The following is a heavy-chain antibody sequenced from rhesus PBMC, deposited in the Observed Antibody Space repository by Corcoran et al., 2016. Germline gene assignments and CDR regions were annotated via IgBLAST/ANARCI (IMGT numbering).Heavy chain of an antibody. CDR3: ARGWFSYSGSYYYFDY. CDR1: GGSISRNY. CDR2: ISVSGGST. J-gene: IGHJ4*01. V-gene: IGHV4-173*01. Sequence: QLQLQESGPGLVKPSETLSLICAVSGGSISRNYWSWILQPPGQRLVWIGRISVSGGSTDYNPSLKSRVTISTDTSKNQFSLKLSSVTAADTAVYYCARGWFSYSGSYYYFDYWGQGVLVTVSS. D-gene: IGHD3-16*01.